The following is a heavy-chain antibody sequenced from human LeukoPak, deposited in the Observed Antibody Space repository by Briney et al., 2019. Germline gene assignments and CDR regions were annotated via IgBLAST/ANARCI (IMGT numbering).Heavy chain of an antibody. V-gene: IGHV3-9*03. J-gene: IGHJ4*02. CDR3: AKSSGSYYSGDEFDY. Sequence: PGGSLRLSCAASGFTFDDYAMHWVRQARGKGLEWVSVISWNTVTIAYAASVKCRFTISRDNAKNSLYLQINSLRAEYMALYYCAKSSGSYYSGDEFDYGGQGPLVTVS. CDR2: ISWNTVTI. D-gene: IGHD1-26*01. CDR1: GFTFDDYA.